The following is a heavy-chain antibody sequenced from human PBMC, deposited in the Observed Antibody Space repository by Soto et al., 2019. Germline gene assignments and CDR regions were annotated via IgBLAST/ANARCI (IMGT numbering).Heavy chain of an antibody. CDR3: AKDRGLSYYYGSGSSPFDY. CDR2: ISGSGGST. CDR1: GFTFSSYA. J-gene: IGHJ4*02. Sequence: GGSLRLSCAASGFTFSSYAMSWVRQAPGKGLEWVSAISGSGGSTYYADSVKGRFTISRDNSKNTLYLQMNSLRAEDTAVYYCAKDRGLSYYYGSGSSPFDYWGQGTLVTVSS. V-gene: IGHV3-23*01. D-gene: IGHD3-10*01.